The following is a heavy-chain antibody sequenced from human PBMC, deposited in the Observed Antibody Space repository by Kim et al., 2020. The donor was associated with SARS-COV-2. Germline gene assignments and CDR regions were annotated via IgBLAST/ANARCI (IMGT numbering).Heavy chain of an antibody. D-gene: IGHD3-22*01. V-gene: IGHV3-30*04. Sequence: GGSLRLSCAASGFTFSSYAMHWVRQAPGKGLEWVAVISYDGSNKYYADSVKGRFTISRDNSKNTLYLQMNSLRAEDTAVYYCARVFRGPGPYDSSGYLNTEFDYWGQGTLVTVSS. CDR3: ARVFRGPGPYDSSGYLNTEFDY. CDR2: ISYDGSNK. CDR1: GFTFSSYA. J-gene: IGHJ4*02.